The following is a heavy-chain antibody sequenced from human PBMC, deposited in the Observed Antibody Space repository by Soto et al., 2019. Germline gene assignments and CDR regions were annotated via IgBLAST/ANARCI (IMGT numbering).Heavy chain of an antibody. CDR3: ATHSWDH. V-gene: IGHV3-23*01. Sequence: EVQVSESGGGLVQPGGSLRLSCAASGLTFSKADMSWVRQAPGKGLEWVSAITGSGVNTYYADSVKGRFTVSRDNSKNTPFLQMNSLRVEDTAIYYCATHSWDHWGQGTLVTVSS. CDR1: GLTFSKAD. J-gene: IGHJ4*02. CDR2: ITGSGVNT.